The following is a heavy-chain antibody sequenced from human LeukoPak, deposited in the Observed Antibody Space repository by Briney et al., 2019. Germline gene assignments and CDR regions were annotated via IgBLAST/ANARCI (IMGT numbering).Heavy chain of an antibody. Sequence: ASVKVSCKAAGYTFTGYYMHWVRQAPGQGIEWMGLINPNSGGTNYAQKFQGRVTMTRDTSISRAYMDLSKLRSDDTAVYSCARGRYYDSSGYFDYWGQGTLVTVSS. J-gene: IGHJ4*02. CDR1: GYTFTGYY. CDR2: INPNSGGT. CDR3: ARGRYYDSSGYFDY. D-gene: IGHD3-22*01. V-gene: IGHV1-2*02.